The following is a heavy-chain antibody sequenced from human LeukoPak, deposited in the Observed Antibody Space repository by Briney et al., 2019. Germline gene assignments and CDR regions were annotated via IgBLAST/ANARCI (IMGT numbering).Heavy chain of an antibody. CDR2: ISGSGSTT. CDR3: ARGRGLGELAVASFDS. V-gene: IGHV3-23*01. J-gene: IGHJ4*02. D-gene: IGHD6-19*01. CDR1: GFTFSSYA. Sequence: GGSLRLSCAASGFTFSSYAMSWVRQAPGKGLEWVSAISGSGSTTYYADPVKGRFTISRDNSKNTLYLQMNSLRAEDTAVYYCARGRGLGELAVASFDSWGQGILVTVSS.